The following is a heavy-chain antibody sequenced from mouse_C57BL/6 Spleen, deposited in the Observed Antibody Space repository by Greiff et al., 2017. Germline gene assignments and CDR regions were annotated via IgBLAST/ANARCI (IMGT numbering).Heavy chain of an antibody. J-gene: IGHJ3*01. CDR2: IWWDDAK. V-gene: IGHV8-8*01. Sequence: QVTLKESGPGILQPSQTLSLTCSFSGFSLSTFGMGVGWIRQPSGKGLEWLAHIWWDDAKYYNPALKSRLTISKDTSKNQVFLKSAHVDTADTATYYCARHYYGSSPLAYWGQGTLVTVSA. CDR1: GFSLSTFGMG. CDR3: ARHYYGSSPLAY. D-gene: IGHD1-1*01.